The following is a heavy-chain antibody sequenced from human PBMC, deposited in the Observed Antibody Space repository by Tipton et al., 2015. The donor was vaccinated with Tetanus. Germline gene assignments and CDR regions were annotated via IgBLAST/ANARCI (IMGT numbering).Heavy chain of an antibody. CDR1: GFTFSDYY. Sequence: GSLRLSCAASGFTFSDYYMSWVRQAPGNGLEWISYITSRSSTYYADSVQGRFTISRDNAKKSLHLQMNSLRAEDTAVYYCVRDLVVYSGFTSRERDSYKYGMGVWGQGTTVTVSS. J-gene: IGHJ6*02. CDR2: ITSRSST. CDR3: VRDLVVYSGFTSRERDSYKYGMGV. V-gene: IGHV3-11*01. D-gene: IGHD5-12*01.